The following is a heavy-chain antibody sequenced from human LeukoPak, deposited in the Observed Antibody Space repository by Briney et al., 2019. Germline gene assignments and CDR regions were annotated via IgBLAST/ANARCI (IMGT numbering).Heavy chain of an antibody. J-gene: IGHJ4*02. Sequence: GGSLRLSCAASGFNFDNYWMAWVRQAPGKGPEWVANISPDGSAKYYVDSMKGRFTISRDNAKKSLYLQMNSMRVEDTALYYCARGKQWLVLASPFDYWGQGTLVTVSS. D-gene: IGHD6-19*01. CDR3: ARGKQWLVLASPFDY. V-gene: IGHV3-7*01. CDR2: ISPDGSAK. CDR1: GFNFDNYW.